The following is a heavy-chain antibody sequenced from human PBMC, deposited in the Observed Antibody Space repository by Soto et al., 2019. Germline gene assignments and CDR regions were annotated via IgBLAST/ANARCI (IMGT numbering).Heavy chain of an antibody. CDR2: ISSSSSYI. CDR3: ARVRATAIVEYYFDY. CDR1: GFTFSSYG. D-gene: IGHD5-18*01. J-gene: IGHJ4*02. V-gene: IGHV3-21*01. Sequence: GGSLRLSCAASGFTFSSYGMNWVRQAPGKGLEWVSSISSSSSYIYYADSVKGRFTISRDNAKNSLYLQMNSLRAEDTAVYYCARVRATAIVEYYFDYWGQGTLVTVSS.